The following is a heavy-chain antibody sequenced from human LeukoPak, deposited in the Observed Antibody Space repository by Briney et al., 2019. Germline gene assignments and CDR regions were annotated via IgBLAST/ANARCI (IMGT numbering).Heavy chain of an antibody. J-gene: IGHJ4*02. CDR2: IGGSGGGT. Sequence: GGSLKLSCAASGFTFSSYAMSWVRQAPGKGLERVSAIGGSGGGTYYVDSVKGRFTISRDNSKNTVYLQMNSLRAEDTAVYYCAKGGYNYFDYWGQGTLVTVSS. CDR1: GFTFSSYA. CDR3: AKGGYNYFDY. V-gene: IGHV3-23*01. D-gene: IGHD5-24*01.